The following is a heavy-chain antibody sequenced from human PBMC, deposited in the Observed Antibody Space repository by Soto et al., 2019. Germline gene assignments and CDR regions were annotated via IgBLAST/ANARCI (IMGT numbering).Heavy chain of an antibody. CDR3: GRHGNYDIGWFDP. Sequence: QVQLQESGPGLVKPSQTLSLTCTVSGASISSGDDYWSWIHQPPGKGLEWIGYTHYSGSVNYNPSLKSRVTISADASRSHVALILKSVTAADTAVYYCGRHGNYDIGWFDPWGQGILVTVSS. V-gene: IGHV4-30-4*01. CDR2: THYSGSV. J-gene: IGHJ5*02. D-gene: IGHD3-9*01. CDR1: GASISSGDDY.